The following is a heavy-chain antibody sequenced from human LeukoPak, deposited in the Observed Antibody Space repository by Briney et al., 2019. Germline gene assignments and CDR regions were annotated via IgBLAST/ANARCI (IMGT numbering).Heavy chain of an antibody. CDR3: AKDLHAHIEVVTATSRGH. D-gene: IGHD2-21*02. Sequence: GGSLRLSCAASGFTFSSYAMSWVRQAPGKGLEWVSAISGSGGSTYYADSVKGRFTISRDNSKNTLYLQMNSLRAEDTAVYYCAKDLHAHIEVVTATSRGHWGQGTLVTVSS. J-gene: IGHJ4*02. CDR2: ISGSGGST. CDR1: GFTFSSYA. V-gene: IGHV3-23*01.